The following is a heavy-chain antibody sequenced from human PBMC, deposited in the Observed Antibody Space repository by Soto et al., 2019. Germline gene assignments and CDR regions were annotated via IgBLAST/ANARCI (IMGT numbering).Heavy chain of an antibody. D-gene: IGHD2-15*01. CDR3: ARETPSFDS. V-gene: IGHV3-48*02. CDR1: GFTFSDYP. CDR2: IRTISSAI. J-gene: IGHJ4*01. Sequence: GGSLRLSCAASGFTFSDYPMNWVRQAPGKGLEWVSSIRTISSAIYFADSVRGRFTISRGNARNSLYLQMTSLRDEDTAVYYCARETPSFDSWGQGTLVTVS.